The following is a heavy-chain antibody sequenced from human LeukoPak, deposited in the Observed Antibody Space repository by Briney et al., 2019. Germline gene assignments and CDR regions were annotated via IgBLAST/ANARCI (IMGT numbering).Heavy chain of an antibody. J-gene: IGHJ4*02. D-gene: IGHD5-12*01. Sequence: SETLSLTCTVSGGSISSSSYYWGWIRQPPGKGLEWIGSIYYSGSTYYNLSLKSRVTISVDTSKIQFSLKLSSVTAADTAVYYCARAIVATLFPFDYWGQGTLVTVSS. V-gene: IGHV4-39*07. CDR1: GGSISSSSYY. CDR2: IYYSGST. CDR3: ARAIVATLFPFDY.